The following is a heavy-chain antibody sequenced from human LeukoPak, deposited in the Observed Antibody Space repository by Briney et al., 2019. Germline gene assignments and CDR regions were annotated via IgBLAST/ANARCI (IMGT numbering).Heavy chain of an antibody. V-gene: IGHV4-38-2*02. Sequence: PSETLSLTCTVSGYSISSGYYWGWIRQPPGKGLEWIGSIYHSGSTYYNPSLKSRVTISVDTSKNQFSLKLSSVTAADTAVYYCAREGFGRVVTQGYWGQGTLVTVSS. CDR1: GYSISSGYY. J-gene: IGHJ4*02. CDR3: AREGFGRVVTQGY. D-gene: IGHD4-23*01. CDR2: IYHSGST.